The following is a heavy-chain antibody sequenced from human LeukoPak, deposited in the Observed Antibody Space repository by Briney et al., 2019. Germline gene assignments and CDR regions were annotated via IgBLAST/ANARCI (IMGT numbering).Heavy chain of an antibody. CDR2: IYYSGST. V-gene: IGHV4-61*01. D-gene: IGHD5-18*01. J-gene: IGHJ4*02. CDR3: ARELWPNYFDY. Sequence: SETLSLTCTVSGGSVSSGSYYWSWIRQPPGKGLEWIGYIYYSGSTNYSPSLKSRVTITVDTSKNQFSLKLSSVTAADTAVYYCARELWPNYFDYWGQGTLVTVSS. CDR1: GGSVSSGSYY.